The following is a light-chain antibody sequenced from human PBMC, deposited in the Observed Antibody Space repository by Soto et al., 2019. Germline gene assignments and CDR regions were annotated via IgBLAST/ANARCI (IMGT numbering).Light chain of an antibody. CDR1: SSDVGSYNL. J-gene: IGLJ2*01. Sequence: QSALTQPASVSGSPGQSITISCTGTSSDVGSYNLVSWYQQHPGKAPKLMIYEVSKRPSGVSNRFYGSKSGNTASLTISGLQAEDEADDYCCSYAGDVVFGGGTKLTVL. CDR3: CSYAGDVV. CDR2: EVS. V-gene: IGLV2-23*02.